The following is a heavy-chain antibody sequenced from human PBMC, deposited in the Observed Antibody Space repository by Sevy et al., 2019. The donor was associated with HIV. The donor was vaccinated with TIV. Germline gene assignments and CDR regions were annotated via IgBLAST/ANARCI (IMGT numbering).Heavy chain of an antibody. CDR3: AKRGGQYDLGMDV. Sequence: GGSLRLACAASGFTFSVYEMNWVRQAPGKGLEWIAYISSPPNTIYYADSVRGRFTISRDNAKNSLYLQMNTLRAEDTAVYYCAKRGGQYDLGMDVWGQGTTVTVSS. CDR1: GFTFSVYE. CDR2: ISSPPNTI. D-gene: IGHD3-3*01. J-gene: IGHJ6*02. V-gene: IGHV3-48*03.